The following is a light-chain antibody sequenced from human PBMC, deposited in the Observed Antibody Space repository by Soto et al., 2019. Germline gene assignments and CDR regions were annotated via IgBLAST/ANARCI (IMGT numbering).Light chain of an antibody. CDR3: QSYDSSPSGSRV. V-gene: IGLV1-40*01. CDR2: ANN. J-gene: IGLJ3*02. Sequence: QAVVTQPPSVSGAPGQRVTISCTGSSSNIGAGYNVQWYQQVPGTAPKLLIYANNNRPSGVPDRFSGSKSGTSASLAITGLQAEDEADYYCQSYDSSPSGSRVFGGGTQLTVL. CDR1: SSNIGAGYN.